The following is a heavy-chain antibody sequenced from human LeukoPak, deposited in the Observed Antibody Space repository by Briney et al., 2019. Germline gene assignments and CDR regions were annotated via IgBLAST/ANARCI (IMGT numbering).Heavy chain of an antibody. J-gene: IGHJ4*02. CDR1: GYSLTSYW. D-gene: IGHD3-3*01. V-gene: IGHV5-51*01. Sequence: GESLKISCKGSGYSLTSYWIGWVRQMPGKGLEWMGIIYPGDSDTRYSPSFQGQVTISADKSISTAYLQWSSLKASDTAMYYCARGRTIFGVADDFDYWGQGTLVTVSS. CDR2: IYPGDSDT. CDR3: ARGRTIFGVADDFDY.